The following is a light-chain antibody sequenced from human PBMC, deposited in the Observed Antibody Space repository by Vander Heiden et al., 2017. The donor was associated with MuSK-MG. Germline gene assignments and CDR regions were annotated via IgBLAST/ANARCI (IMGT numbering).Light chain of an antibody. J-gene: IGLJ3*02. CDR2: YDS. CDR1: NIGSKS. Sequence: SYALTQPPSVSVAPGKTARITCGGNNIGSKSVHCYQQKPGQAPVLVIYYDSDRPSGIPERFSGSNSGNTATLTISRVEAGDEADYYCQVWDSSSDHPVFGGGTKLTVL. V-gene: IGLV3-21*04. CDR3: QVWDSSSDHPV.